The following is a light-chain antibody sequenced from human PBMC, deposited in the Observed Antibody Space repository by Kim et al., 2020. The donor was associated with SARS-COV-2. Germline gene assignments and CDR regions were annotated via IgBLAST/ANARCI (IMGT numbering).Light chain of an antibody. CDR3: QQHHSFPLT. CDR1: QGINSN. J-gene: IGKJ4*01. V-gene: IGKV1-9*01. CDR2: SAF. Sequence: ASVGDTVTIPCRASQGINSNLAWYQQRPGKAPNLLIYSAFTLHSGVPSRFSGSGSGTDFTLTITSLQPEDFATYHCQQHHSFPLTFGGGTKVDIK.